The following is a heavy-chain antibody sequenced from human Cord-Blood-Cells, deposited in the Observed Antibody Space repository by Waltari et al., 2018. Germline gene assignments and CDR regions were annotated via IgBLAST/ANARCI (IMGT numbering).Heavy chain of an antibody. D-gene: IGHD7-27*01. Sequence: GESGGGVVQPGRSLSLSCAASGFTFSSYGMHWVRQAPGKGLEWVAVIWYDGSNKYYADSVKGRFTISRDNSKNTLYLQMNSLRAEDTAMYYCAKDLGNYFDYWGQGTLVTVSS. CDR2: IWYDGSNK. CDR1: GFTFSSYG. V-gene: IGHV3-30*18. J-gene: IGHJ4*02. CDR3: AKDLGNYFDY.